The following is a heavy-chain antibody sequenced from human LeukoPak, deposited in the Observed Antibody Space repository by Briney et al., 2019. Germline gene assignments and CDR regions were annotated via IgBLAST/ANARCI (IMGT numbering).Heavy chain of an antibody. CDR1: GFTFSSYS. Sequence: GGSLRLSCAASGFTFSSYSMNWVRQAPGKGLEWVSYISSSSSTIYYADSVKGRFTISRDNAKNSLYLQMNSLRAEDTAVYYCATLWFGELFLDAFDIWGQGTMVTVSS. CDR2: ISSSSSTI. V-gene: IGHV3-48*04. CDR3: ATLWFGELFLDAFDI. D-gene: IGHD3-10*01. J-gene: IGHJ3*02.